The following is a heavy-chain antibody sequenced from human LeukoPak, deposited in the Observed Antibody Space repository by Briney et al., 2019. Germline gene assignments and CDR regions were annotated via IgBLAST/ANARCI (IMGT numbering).Heavy chain of an antibody. V-gene: IGHV3-64*01. CDR2: IRSTGDST. J-gene: IGHJ4*02. CDR1: GFTFSNFA. Sequence: PGGSLRLSCAASGFTFSNFAIHWVRQAPGKGLEFVSGIRSTGDSTYYANSAKGRFTISRDNSKNMVYLQMNSLRVDDTAFYYCAKDHPESADSWGQGTLVTVSS. CDR3: AKDHPESADS.